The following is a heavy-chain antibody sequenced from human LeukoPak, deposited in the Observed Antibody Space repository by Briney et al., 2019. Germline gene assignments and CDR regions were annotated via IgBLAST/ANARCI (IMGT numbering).Heavy chain of an antibody. CDR3: TRDQMNY. J-gene: IGHJ4*02. V-gene: IGHV3-53*01. D-gene: IGHD5-24*01. CDR2: IFSNGDT. Sequence: GESLTLSCTASDFTVSRNYMLWVRQAPGKGLEWVSLIFSNGDTHYADSVKGRFTISRDTSKNTVSLQMNSLRVEDAAMYYCTRDQMNYWGQGTLVTVSS. CDR1: DFTVSRNY.